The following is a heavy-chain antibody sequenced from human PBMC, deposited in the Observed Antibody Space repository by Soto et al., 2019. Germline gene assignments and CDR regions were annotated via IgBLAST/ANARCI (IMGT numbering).Heavy chain of an antibody. CDR1: GGTFSSYT. Sequence: QVQLVQSGAEVKKPGSSVKVSCKASGGTFSSYTISWVRQAPGQGLEWMGRIIPILGIANYAQKFQGRVTITADKSTSTAYMELSSLRSEDTAVYYCASSRANLGWLLQYYFDYWGQGTLVTVSS. CDR2: IIPILGIA. D-gene: IGHD3-3*01. J-gene: IGHJ4*02. V-gene: IGHV1-69*02. CDR3: ASSRANLGWLLQYYFDY.